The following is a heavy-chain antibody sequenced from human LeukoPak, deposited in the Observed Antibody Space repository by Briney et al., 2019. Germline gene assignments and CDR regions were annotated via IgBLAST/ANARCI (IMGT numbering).Heavy chain of an antibody. CDR1: GYTFTNYA. Sequence: ASVKVSCKASGYTFTNYAFTWVRQAPGQGLEWMGWISAYSGNTIYAQDLQGRVTMTTDTSTSTAYMELRSLRSDDTAVYYCARDQSMYDDFWSGPRMDLWGKGTTVTVSS. V-gene: IGHV1-18*01. CDR3: ARDQSMYDDFWSGPRMDL. J-gene: IGHJ6*04. CDR2: ISAYSGNT. D-gene: IGHD3-3*01.